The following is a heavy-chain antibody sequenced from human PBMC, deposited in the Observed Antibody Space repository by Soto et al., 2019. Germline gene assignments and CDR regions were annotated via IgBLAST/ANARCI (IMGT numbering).Heavy chain of an antibody. J-gene: IGHJ6*04. Sequence: ASVKVSCKASGYAFTDYFVHWVRQAPGRGLEWMGWINPYSGDTNYAQKFQGRITMTLDTSITTAYLELSLLTSDDTAIYYCAREAGSGSYYPWNVWGAGTPMTVSS. D-gene: IGHD3-10*01. CDR3: AREAGSGSYYPWNV. CDR1: GYAFTDYF. V-gene: IGHV1-2*02. CDR2: INPYSGDT.